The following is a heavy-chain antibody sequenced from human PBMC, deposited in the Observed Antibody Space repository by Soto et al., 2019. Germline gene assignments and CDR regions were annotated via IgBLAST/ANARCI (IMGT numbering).Heavy chain of an antibody. CDR3: ARDLRGRGSGRFDP. D-gene: IGHD3-10*01. Sequence: WTWLRQHPGKGLEWIGFIYYSGVTYYNPSLKSRVTMSVDTSKNQFSLKLSSVTAADTAVYYCARDLRGRGSGRFDPWGQGTLVTVSS. V-gene: IGHV4-31*02. J-gene: IGHJ5*02. CDR2: IYYSGVT.